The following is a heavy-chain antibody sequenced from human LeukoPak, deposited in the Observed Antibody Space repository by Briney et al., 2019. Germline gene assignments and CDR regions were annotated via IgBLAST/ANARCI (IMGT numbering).Heavy chain of an antibody. CDR1: GGSISSYY. J-gene: IGHJ3*02. CDR2: IYYSGST. V-gene: IGHV4-59*01. Sequence: SEPLSLTCTVSGGSISSYYWSWIRQPPGKGLEWIGYIYYSGSTNYNPSLKSRVTISVDTSKNQFSLKLSYVTAADTAVYYCAREGIVGATLGAFDIWGQGTMVTVSS. D-gene: IGHD1-26*01. CDR3: AREGIVGATLGAFDI.